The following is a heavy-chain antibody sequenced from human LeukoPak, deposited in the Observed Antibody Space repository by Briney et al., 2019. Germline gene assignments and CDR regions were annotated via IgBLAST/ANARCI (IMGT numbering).Heavy chain of an antibody. CDR1: GFTFSTYA. Sequence: GGSLRLSCAASGFTFSTYAMSWVRQAAGKGLEWVSLISGSGGGTYYADSVKGRFTISRDNSKNTLHLQMNSLRAEDTAVYYCAKDRRSSWYYYYMDVWGKGTTVTVSS. CDR2: ISGSGGGT. D-gene: IGHD6-13*01. CDR3: AKDRRSSWYYYYMDV. V-gene: IGHV3-23*01. J-gene: IGHJ6*03.